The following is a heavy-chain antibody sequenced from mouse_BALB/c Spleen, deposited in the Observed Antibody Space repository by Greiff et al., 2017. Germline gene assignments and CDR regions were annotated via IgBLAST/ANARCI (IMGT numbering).Heavy chain of an antibody. Sequence: EVMLVESGGGLVKPGGSLKLSCAASGFTFSSYAMSWVRQTPEKRLEWVASISSGGSTYYPDSVKGRFTISRDNARNILYLQMSSLRSEDTAMYYCAREGYYGSRRNAMDYWGQGTSVTVSS. D-gene: IGHD1-1*01. CDR2: ISSGGST. V-gene: IGHV5-6-5*01. J-gene: IGHJ4*01. CDR3: AREGYYGSRRNAMDY. CDR1: GFTFSSYA.